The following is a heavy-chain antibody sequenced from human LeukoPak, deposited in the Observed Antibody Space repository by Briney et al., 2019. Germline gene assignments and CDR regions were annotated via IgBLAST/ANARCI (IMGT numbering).Heavy chain of an antibody. CDR3: ASTRGYSSGWYKSYFDY. Sequence: GASVTVSCTASGGTFSSYAISWVRQAPGQGLEWKGRIIPILGIANYAQKFQGRGTITADKSTSTAYMELSSLRSEDTAVYYCASTRGYSSGWYKSYFDYWGQGTLVTVSS. J-gene: IGHJ4*02. CDR2: IIPILGIA. CDR1: GGTFSSYA. D-gene: IGHD6-19*01. V-gene: IGHV1-69*04.